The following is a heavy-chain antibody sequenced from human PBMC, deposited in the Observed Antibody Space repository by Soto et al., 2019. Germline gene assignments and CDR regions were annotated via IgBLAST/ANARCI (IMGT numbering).Heavy chain of an antibody. CDR1: GFTFSSYA. CDR2: ISGSGGST. D-gene: IGHD3-3*01. V-gene: IGHV3-23*01. J-gene: IGHJ6*02. CDR3: AKAILEWLLFPHYYYGMDV. Sequence: EVQLLESGGGLVQPGGSLRLSCAASGFTFSSYAMSWVRQAPGKGLEWVSAISGSGGSTYYADSVKGRFTISRDNSKNTLYLQMNSLRAEDTAVYYCAKAILEWLLFPHYYYGMDVWGQGTTVTVSS.